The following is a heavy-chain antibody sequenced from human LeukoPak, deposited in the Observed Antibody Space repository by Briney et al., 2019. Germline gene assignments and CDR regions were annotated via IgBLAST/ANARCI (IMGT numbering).Heavy chain of an antibody. CDR2: VSGDGQRT. CDR1: GFTFNNYA. V-gene: IGHV3-23*01. J-gene: IGHJ4*02. D-gene: IGHD1-14*01. Sequence: HAGGSLRLSCAGSGFTFNNYAMNWVRQAPGKGPQWVAAVSGDGQRTFYADSVKGRFTIFRDNSMNTLSLQMNSLRADDTALYYCAKEQDNLLLLSHFDAWGQGILVTVSA. CDR3: AKEQDNLLLLSHFDA.